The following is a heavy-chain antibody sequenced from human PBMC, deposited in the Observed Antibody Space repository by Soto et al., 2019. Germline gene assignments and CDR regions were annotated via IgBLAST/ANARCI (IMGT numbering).Heavy chain of an antibody. CDR3: ARGASSVTTFYFDL. CDR1: GYTFTSYA. CDR2: INPGNGNT. D-gene: IGHD4-17*01. J-gene: IGHJ2*01. V-gene: IGHV1-3*01. Sequence: QVQVVQSGAEVKKPGASVKVSCKASGYTFTSYAMHWVRQAPGQRLEWMGWINPGNGNTKNSQKFQGRVNNTTDTVASTAYMELSSLRSEDTAVYYCARGASSVTTFYFDLWGRGTLVTVSS.